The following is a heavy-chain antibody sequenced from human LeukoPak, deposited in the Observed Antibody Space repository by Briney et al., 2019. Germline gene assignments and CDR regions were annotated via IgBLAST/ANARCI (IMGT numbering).Heavy chain of an antibody. J-gene: IGHJ4*02. D-gene: IGHD6-13*01. Sequence: GGSLRLSCAASGFTFSTYWMHWVRQAPGQGPVWVSRISPDGSTTTYADSVRGRFSISRDNAKNTLYMQMNSLRVDDTAVYYCVRGSSTWSPLGDYWGQGTLVTIST. CDR1: GFTFSTYW. CDR2: ISPDGSTT. CDR3: VRGSSTWSPLGDY. V-gene: IGHV3-74*01.